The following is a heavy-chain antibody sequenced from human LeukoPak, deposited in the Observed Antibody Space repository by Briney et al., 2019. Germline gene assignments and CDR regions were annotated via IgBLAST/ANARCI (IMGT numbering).Heavy chain of an antibody. Sequence: GASVKVSCKASGYTFTYYGISWVRQAPGQGLEWMGWISAYNGNTNYAQRLQGRVTMTTDTSTSTAYMELRSLRSDDTAVYYCARDRTIIAASLYWYFDLWGRGTLVTVSS. V-gene: IGHV1-18*01. CDR1: GYTFTYYG. J-gene: IGHJ2*01. D-gene: IGHD6-25*01. CDR3: ARDRTIIAASLYWYFDL. CDR2: ISAYNGNT.